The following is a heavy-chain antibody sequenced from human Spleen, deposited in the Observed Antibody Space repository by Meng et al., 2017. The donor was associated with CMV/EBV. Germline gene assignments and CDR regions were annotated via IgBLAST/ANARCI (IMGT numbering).Heavy chain of an antibody. CDR3: TRPAAVAGVLFWFDP. CDR2: IRTKGNNYAT. J-gene: IGHJ5*02. V-gene: IGHV3-73*01. Sequence: FTFSDSARHWVRQASGKGLEWVGRIRTKGNNYATAYAASVKGRFTISRDDSKNTMYLQMNSLKIEDTAVYYCTRPAAVAGVLFWFDPWGQGALVTVSS. CDR1: FTFSDSA. D-gene: IGHD6-19*01.